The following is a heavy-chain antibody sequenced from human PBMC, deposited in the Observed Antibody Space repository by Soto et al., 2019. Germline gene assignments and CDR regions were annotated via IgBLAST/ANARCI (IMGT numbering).Heavy chain of an antibody. CDR2: IYYSGST. J-gene: IGHJ4*02. CDR3: ARGRAIQLWPYFDY. D-gene: IGHD5-18*01. CDR1: GGSISSYY. Sequence: PSETLSLTCTVSGGSISSYYWSWIRQPPGKGLEWIGYIYYSGSTNYNPSLKSRVTISVDTSKNQFSLKLSSVTAADTAVYYCARGRAIQLWPYFDYWGQGTLVTVSS. V-gene: IGHV4-59*12.